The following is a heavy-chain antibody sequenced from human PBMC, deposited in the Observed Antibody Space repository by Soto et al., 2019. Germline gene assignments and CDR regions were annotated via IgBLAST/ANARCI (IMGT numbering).Heavy chain of an antibody. D-gene: IGHD3-10*01. V-gene: IGHV1-18*04. CDR2: IAPHSGRT. CDR1: GYAFTSYG. Sequence: QVQLVQSGPEVKKPGASVRVSCMTSGYAFTSYGVNWVRQVPGQGLEWMGWIAPHSGRTTYLPKFQGRVTITADPSTNTAYMELTSLSSDDTGIYLCARAATGSYHSAYWGQGTVVTVSA. CDR3: ARAATGSYHSAY. J-gene: IGHJ4*02.